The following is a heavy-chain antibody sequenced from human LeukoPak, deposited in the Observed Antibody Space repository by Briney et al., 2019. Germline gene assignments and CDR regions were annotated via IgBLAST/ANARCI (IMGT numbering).Heavy chain of an antibody. CDR2: INTNTGNP. CDR3: ARDRVLLWFGESYYFDY. Sequence: ASVKVSCKASGYTFTSYAMNWVRQAPGQGLDWMGWINTNTGNPTYAQGFTGRFVFSLDTSVSTAYLQISSLKAEDTAVYYCARDRVLLWFGESYYFDYWGQGTLVTVSS. D-gene: IGHD3-10*01. V-gene: IGHV7-4-1*02. J-gene: IGHJ4*02. CDR1: GYTFTSYA.